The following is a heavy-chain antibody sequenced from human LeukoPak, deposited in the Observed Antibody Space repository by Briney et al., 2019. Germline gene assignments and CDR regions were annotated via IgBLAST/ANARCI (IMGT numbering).Heavy chain of an antibody. CDR2: IYTSGST. J-gene: IGHJ4*02. D-gene: IGHD3-9*01. CDR1: RGSISSYY. CDR3: AREPRDYDILTGYYNRLGFDY. V-gene: IGHV4-4*07. Sequence: SETLSLPCTVSRGSISSYYWSWIRQPAGKGLEWIGRIYTSGSTNYNPSLKSRVTMSVDTSKNQFSLKLSAVTAADTAVYYCAREPRDYDILTGYYNRLGFDYWGQGTLVTVSS.